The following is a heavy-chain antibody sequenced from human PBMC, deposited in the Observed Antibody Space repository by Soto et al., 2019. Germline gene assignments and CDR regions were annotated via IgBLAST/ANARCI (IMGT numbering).Heavy chain of an antibody. V-gene: IGHV3-72*01. CDR1: GFTFSDHY. CDR2: SKNKADSYTT. J-gene: IGHJ4*02. CDR3: TVWGSGNDFGAA. Sequence: EVQLVESGGGLVQPGGSLRLSCAASGFTFSDHYMAWVRQAPGKGLEWVGRSKNKADSYTTEYAASVKGRFTISRDGSKNSLLLQMNSLKTEDTAVYYCTVWGSGNDFGAAWGQGILVTVSS. D-gene: IGHD3-10*01.